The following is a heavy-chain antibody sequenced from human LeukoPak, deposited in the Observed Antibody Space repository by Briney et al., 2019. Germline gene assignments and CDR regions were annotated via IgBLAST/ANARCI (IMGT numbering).Heavy chain of an antibody. Sequence: TSETLSLTCTVSGGSISSGSYYWSWIRQPPGKGLEWIGYIYYSGSTNYNPSLKSRVTISVDTSKNQFSLKLSSVTAADTAVYYCARGNTAMVAYYFDYWGQGTLVTVSS. CDR2: IYYSGST. CDR3: ARGNTAMVAYYFDY. D-gene: IGHD5-18*01. J-gene: IGHJ4*02. V-gene: IGHV4-61*01. CDR1: GGSISSGSYY.